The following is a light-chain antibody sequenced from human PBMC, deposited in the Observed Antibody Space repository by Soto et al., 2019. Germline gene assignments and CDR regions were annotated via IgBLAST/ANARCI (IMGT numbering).Light chain of an antibody. CDR3: QQYNNWPPLT. V-gene: IGKV3-15*01. CDR2: AAS. J-gene: IGKJ4*01. CDR1: QSISSN. Sequence: EIVMTQSPATLCVSPGDRATLSCRASQSISSNLAWYQQKPGQAPRLLIYAASTRATGIPARFSGSRSGTEFTLTISSLQSEDFAVYYCQQYNNWPPLTFGGGTKVDIK.